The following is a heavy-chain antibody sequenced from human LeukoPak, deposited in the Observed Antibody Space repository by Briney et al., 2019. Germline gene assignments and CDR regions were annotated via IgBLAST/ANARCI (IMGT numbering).Heavy chain of an antibody. CDR2: INHGGST. CDR3: AKGSYSSGWSFDY. Sequence: PSETLSLTCAVYGGSFIGFHWNWIRQPPGKGLEWIGDINHGGSTNYNPSLTSRVTISVDPSKNQFSLNLSSVTAADTAVYYCAKGSYSSGWSFDYWGQGTLVTVSS. D-gene: IGHD6-19*01. CDR1: GGSFIGFH. J-gene: IGHJ4*02. V-gene: IGHV4-34*01.